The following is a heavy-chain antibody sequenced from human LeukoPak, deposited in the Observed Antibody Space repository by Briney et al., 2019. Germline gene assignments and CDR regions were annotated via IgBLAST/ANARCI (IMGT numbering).Heavy chain of an antibody. CDR2: ISYSGST. CDR3: ARVPQSVFGVVTYFDY. CDR1: GGSITSYY. D-gene: IGHD3-3*02. J-gene: IGHJ4*02. Sequence: SETLSLTCTVSGGSITSYYWSWIRQPPGKGLEWIGYISYSGSTNYNPSLKSRVTISLDTSKNQFSLKLSSVTAADTAVYYCARVPQSVFGVVTYFDYWGQGTLVTVSS. V-gene: IGHV4-59*01.